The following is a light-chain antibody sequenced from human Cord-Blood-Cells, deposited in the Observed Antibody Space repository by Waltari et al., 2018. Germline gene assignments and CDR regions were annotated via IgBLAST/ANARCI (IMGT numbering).Light chain of an antibody. CDR3: QQYNSYSGT. Sequence: DIQITQSPSTLSASVGDRVTITCRASQSISSWLAWYQQKPGKAPKLLIYTASSLESGVPSRFSGSGSGTEFTLTISSLQPDDFATYYCQQYNSYSGTFGQGTKVEIK. J-gene: IGKJ1*01. V-gene: IGKV1-5*03. CDR2: TAS. CDR1: QSISSW.